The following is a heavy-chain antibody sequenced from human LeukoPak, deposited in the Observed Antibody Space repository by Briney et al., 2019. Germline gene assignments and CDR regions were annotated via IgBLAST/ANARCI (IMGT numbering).Heavy chain of an antibody. D-gene: IGHD2-2*02. V-gene: IGHV1-2*04. CDR2: INPNSGGT. J-gene: IGHJ3*02. CDR1: GYTFTGYY. Sequence: ASVKVSCKASGYTFTGYYMHWVRQAPGQGLEWMGWINPNSGGTNYAQKFQGWVTMTRDTSISTAYMELSRLRSDDTAVYYCARARVNYCSSTSCYKENDAFDIWGQGTMVTVSS. CDR3: ARARVNYCSSTSCYKENDAFDI.